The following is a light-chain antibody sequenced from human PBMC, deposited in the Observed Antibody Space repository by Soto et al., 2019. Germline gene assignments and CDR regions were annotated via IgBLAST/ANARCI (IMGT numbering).Light chain of an antibody. CDR3: HQRQSWPRT. Sequence: DIVLTKSPATLSSFPGDRVTLSCRASQAVNTRLAWYQHKPGQAPRLLIYLASNRAAGVPARFSGSGSGTDFTLTIIDVEPEDFAVYYCHQRQSWPRTFGQGTKVDIK. V-gene: IGKV3-11*01. CDR1: QAVNTR. J-gene: IGKJ1*01. CDR2: LAS.